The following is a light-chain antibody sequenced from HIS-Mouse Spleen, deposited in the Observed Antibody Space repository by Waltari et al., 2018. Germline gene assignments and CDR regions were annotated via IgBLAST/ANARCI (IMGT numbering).Light chain of an antibody. CDR3: QQRSNWPLT. Sequence: EIVLTQSPATLSLSPGERATLSCRASQSVSSYLAWYQQKPGQAPRLLIYDASNLATGIPARCSGSGSGTDFTLTISSLEPEDFAVYYCQQRSNWPLTFGGGTKVEIK. V-gene: IGKV3-11*01. CDR2: DAS. CDR1: QSVSSY. J-gene: IGKJ4*01.